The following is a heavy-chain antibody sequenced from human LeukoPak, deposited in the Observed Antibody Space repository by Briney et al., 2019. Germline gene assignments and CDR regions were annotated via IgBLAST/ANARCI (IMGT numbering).Heavy chain of an antibody. CDR1: GGSISSYY. J-gene: IGHJ4*02. Sequence: SETLSLTFTVSGGSISSYYWSWIRQPPGKGLEWIGSIYYSGSTYYNPSLKSRVTISVDTSKNQFSLKLSSVTAADTAVYYCARDRHDIVVVVAATLYYFDYWGQGTLVTVSS. D-gene: IGHD2-15*01. CDR3: ARDRHDIVVVVAATLYYFDY. CDR2: IYYSGST. V-gene: IGHV4-39*07.